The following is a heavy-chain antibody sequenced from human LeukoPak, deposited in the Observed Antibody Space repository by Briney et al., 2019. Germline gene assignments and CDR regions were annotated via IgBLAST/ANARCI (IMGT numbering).Heavy chain of an antibody. V-gene: IGHV1-69*05. CDR2: IIPIFGTA. CDR1: GGTFSSYA. J-gene: IGHJ6*03. Sequence: ASVKVSCKASGGTFSSYAISWVRQAPGQGLEWMGGIIPIFGTANYAQKFQGRVTITTDESTSTAYMELSSLRSEDTAVYYCARGEPLEWPPDYYYYMDVGGKGPTVTVPS. CDR3: ARGEPLEWPPDYYYYMDV. D-gene: IGHD3-3*01.